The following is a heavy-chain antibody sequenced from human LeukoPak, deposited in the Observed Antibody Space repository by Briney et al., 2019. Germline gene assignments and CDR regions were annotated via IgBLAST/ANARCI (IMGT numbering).Heavy chain of an antibody. CDR1: GGSISSGGYS. V-gene: IGHV4-30-2*03. CDR2: ISDRGGA. J-gene: IGHJ4*02. Sequence: SQTLSLTCAVSGGSISSGGYSWSWIRQPPGKEPEWLGNISDRGGATYNPSLKSRVTMSVGTSKTHFSLELNSVTAADTAVYYCARLPSHWGQGTLVTVSS. CDR3: ARLPSH.